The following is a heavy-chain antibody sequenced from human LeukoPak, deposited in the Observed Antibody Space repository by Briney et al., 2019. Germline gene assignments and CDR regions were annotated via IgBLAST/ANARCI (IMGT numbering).Heavy chain of an antibody. CDR1: GGSIGASINSPNW. J-gene: IGHJ6*03. Sequence: PSETLSLTCAVSGGSIGASINSPNWWSWVRQPPGKGLEWIGEIFHSGSTNYNPSLKSRVTMSVDKSKNQFSLKLSSVTAADTAVYYCARLLRFPKGYYYYMDVWGKGTTVTVSS. V-gene: IGHV4-4*02. D-gene: IGHD3-3*01. CDR3: ARLLRFPKGYYYYMDV. CDR2: IFHSGST.